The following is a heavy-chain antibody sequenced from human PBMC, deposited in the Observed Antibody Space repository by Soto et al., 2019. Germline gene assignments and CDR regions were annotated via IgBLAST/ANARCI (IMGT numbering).Heavy chain of an antibody. CDR2: FDPEDGET. CDR1: GYTLTELS. CDR3: ARSVDP. Sequence: ASVKVSCTDSGYTLTELSMHWVRQAPGKGLEWMGGFDPEDGETIYAQKFQGRLTMTEDTSTGTAYMELSSLRSEDTAVYYCARSVDPWGQGTLVTVSS. J-gene: IGHJ5*02. V-gene: IGHV1-24*01.